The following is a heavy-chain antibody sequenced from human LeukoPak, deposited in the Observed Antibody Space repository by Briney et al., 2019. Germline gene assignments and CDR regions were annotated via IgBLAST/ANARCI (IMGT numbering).Heavy chain of an antibody. CDR2: ISGSGGST. J-gene: IGHJ6*02. D-gene: IGHD3-16*02. CDR3: AKDQVPYDYVWGSYRYNGPFWNYYGMDV. Sequence: GGSLRLSCAASGFTFSSYAMSWVRQAPGKGLEWVSAISGSGGSTYYADSVKGRFTVSRDNSKNTLYLQMNSLRAEDTAVYYCAKDQVPYDYVWGSYRYNGPFWNYYGMDVWGQGTTVTVSS. CDR1: GFTFSSYA. V-gene: IGHV3-23*01.